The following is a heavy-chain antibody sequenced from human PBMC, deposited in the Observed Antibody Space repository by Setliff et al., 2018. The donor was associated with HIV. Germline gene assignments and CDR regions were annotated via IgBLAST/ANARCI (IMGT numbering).Heavy chain of an antibody. J-gene: IGHJ4*02. D-gene: IGHD6-19*01. CDR3: ARGGTVSADFDS. V-gene: IGHV4-39*07. Sequence: SETLSLTCTVSGGSIRNGLYYWHWIRQPPGKGLEWIGSVYYSGSTYYKPSLKSRVTLSVDTSENQFSLRLSSVTAADTAVYFCARGGTVSADFDSWGQGTLVTVSS. CDR1: GGSIRNGLYY. CDR2: VYYSGST.